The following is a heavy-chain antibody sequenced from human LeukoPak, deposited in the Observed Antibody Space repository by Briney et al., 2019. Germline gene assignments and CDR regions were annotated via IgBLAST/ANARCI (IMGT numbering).Heavy chain of an antibody. D-gene: IGHD2-15*01. J-gene: IGHJ4*02. CDR3: ARVDNGEFGIDY. CDR2: INPNSGGT. Sequence: EASVKVSCKASGYTFTGYYMHWVRQAPGQGLEWMGWINPNSGGTNYAQKFQGRVTMTRDTSISTAYMELSRLRSDDTAVYYCARVDNGEFGIDYWGQGTLVTVSS. CDR1: GYTFTGYY. V-gene: IGHV1-2*02.